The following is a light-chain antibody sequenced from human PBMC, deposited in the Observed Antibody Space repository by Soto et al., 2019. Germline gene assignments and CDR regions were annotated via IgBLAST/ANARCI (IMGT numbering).Light chain of an antibody. Sequence: EIVITQSPGPLSVSPGGRATLSCRAGQGVTTNFAWYQQKSGQSPRLLIYDVSIRATGVPARFSGTGSETDFTLTISGLQSEDSAVYFCQQYNNWPFSFGQGTRLEIK. CDR3: QQYNNWPFS. CDR2: DVS. CDR1: QGVTTN. V-gene: IGKV3-15*01. J-gene: IGKJ5*01.